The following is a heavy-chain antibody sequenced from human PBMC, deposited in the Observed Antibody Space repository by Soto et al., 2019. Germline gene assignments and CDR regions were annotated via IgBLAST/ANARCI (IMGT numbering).Heavy chain of an antibody. J-gene: IGHJ4*02. CDR2: INAGNGNT. CDR3: ARVSGYYLPDY. D-gene: IGHD5-12*01. V-gene: IGHV1-3*01. CDR1: GYTFTNYA. Sequence: ASVKVSCKASGYTFTNYAMRWVRQAPGQRLEWMGWINAGNGNTKYSQKFQGRVTITRDTSASTAYMELSSLRSEDTAVYYCARVSGYYLPDYWGQGTPVTVSS.